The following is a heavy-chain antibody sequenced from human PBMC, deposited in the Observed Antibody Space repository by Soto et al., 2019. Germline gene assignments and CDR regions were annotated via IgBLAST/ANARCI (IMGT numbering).Heavy chain of an antibody. CDR2: INSDGSST. J-gene: IGHJ2*01. D-gene: IGHD2-15*01. CDR1: GFIFSSYW. Sequence: LRLSCAASGFIFSSYWMHWVRQTPGKGLVWVSRINSDGSSTRHADSVKGRFTISRDNAKNTLYLQMNSLRAEDTAVYYCARSSKDYCSGGSCPSFDLWGRGTLVTVSS. CDR3: ARSSKDYCSGGSCPSFDL. V-gene: IGHV3-74*01.